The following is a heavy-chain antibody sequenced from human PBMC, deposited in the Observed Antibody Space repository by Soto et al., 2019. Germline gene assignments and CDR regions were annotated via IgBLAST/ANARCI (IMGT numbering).Heavy chain of an antibody. CDR1: GGSISSYY. V-gene: IGHV4-59*01. J-gene: IGHJ6*02. D-gene: IGHD3-9*01. Sequence: SETLSLTCTVSGGSISSYYWSWIRQPPGKGLEWIGYIYYSGSTNYNPSLKSRVTISVDTSKNQFSLKLSSVTAADTAVYYCARTPYDILTGYSYYYYGMDVWGQGTTVTVSS. CDR2: IYYSGST. CDR3: ARTPYDILTGYSYYYYGMDV.